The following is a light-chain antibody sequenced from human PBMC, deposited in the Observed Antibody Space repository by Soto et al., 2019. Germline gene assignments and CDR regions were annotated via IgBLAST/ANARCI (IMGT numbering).Light chain of an antibody. CDR1: SGSIASNY. J-gene: IGLJ3*02. CDR3: QSYDSSSWV. CDR2: EDN. V-gene: IGLV6-57*03. Sequence: NFMLTQPHSVSESPGKTVTISCTRGSGSIASNYVQWYQQRPGSAPTTVIYEDNQRPSGVPDRFSGSIDSSSNSASLTISGLKTEDEADYYCQSYDSSSWVFGGGTKVTVL.